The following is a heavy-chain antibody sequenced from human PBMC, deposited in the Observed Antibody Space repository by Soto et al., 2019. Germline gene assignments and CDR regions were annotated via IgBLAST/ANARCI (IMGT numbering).Heavy chain of an antibody. D-gene: IGHD3-9*01. V-gene: IGHV3-15*07. CDR3: TTDSLFTGQLVRMDN. CDR2: IKSKTDGGTT. CDR1: GFIFSDAW. Sequence: EVQLVESGGGLVNPGGSLRLSCAASGFIFSDAWINWVRQAPGKGLEWVGRIKSKTDGGTTDFAAPVKGRFAISRDDSRDVVYMEMYGLKTDDTAVYFCTTDSLFTGQLVRMDNWGHGTLVTFSS. J-gene: IGHJ4*01.